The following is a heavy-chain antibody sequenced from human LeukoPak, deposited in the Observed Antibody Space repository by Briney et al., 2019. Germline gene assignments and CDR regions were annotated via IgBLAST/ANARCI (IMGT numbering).Heavy chain of an antibody. Sequence: GGSLRLSCAASGFSFSSYWMYWVRQAPGKGLVWVSCINSAGSSTSNADSVKGRFTISRDNAKNTLHLQMNSLRAEDTAVYYCARGGYCSGGSCNPYYYYMDVWGKGTTVTVSS. CDR2: INSAGSST. V-gene: IGHV3-74*01. CDR3: ARGGYCSGGSCNPYYYYMDV. D-gene: IGHD2-15*01. J-gene: IGHJ6*03. CDR1: GFSFSSYW.